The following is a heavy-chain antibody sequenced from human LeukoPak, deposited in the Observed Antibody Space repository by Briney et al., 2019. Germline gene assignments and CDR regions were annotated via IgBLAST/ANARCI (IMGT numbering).Heavy chain of an antibody. Sequence: PSETLSLTCTVSGGSISSGSYYWSRIRQPAGKGLEWIGRIYTSGSTNYNPSLKSRVTISVDTSKNQFSLKLSSVTAADTAVYYCARGDFWSGYTLFDPWGQGTLVTVSS. CDR2: IYTSGST. CDR1: GGSISSGSYY. D-gene: IGHD3-3*01. J-gene: IGHJ5*02. CDR3: ARGDFWSGYTLFDP. V-gene: IGHV4-61*02.